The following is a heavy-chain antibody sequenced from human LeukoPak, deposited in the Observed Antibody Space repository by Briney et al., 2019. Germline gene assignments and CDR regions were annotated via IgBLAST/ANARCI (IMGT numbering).Heavy chain of an antibody. V-gene: IGHV3-48*01. J-gene: IGHJ6*02. Sequence: PGGSLRLSCAASGFTFSSYSMNWVRQAPGQGLEWVSYISSSSSTIYYADSVKGRFTISRDNAKNSLYLQMNSLRAEDTAVYYCARVIRYYYAMDVWGQGTTVAVSS. CDR1: GFTFSSYS. CDR2: ISSSSSTI. CDR3: ARVIRYYYAMDV.